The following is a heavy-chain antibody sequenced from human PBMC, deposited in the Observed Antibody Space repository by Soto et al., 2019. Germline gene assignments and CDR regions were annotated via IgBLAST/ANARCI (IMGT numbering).Heavy chain of an antibody. CDR2: IKFDGSEK. CDR3: VKDGGYCSSATCYSPRNHYFDA. J-gene: IGHJ5*02. CDR1: GFDFSVYW. D-gene: IGHD2-2*01. Sequence: GGSLRLSCAASGFDFSVYWMSWVRQAPGKGPEWVANIKFDGSEKQYVDSVKGRFTTSRDNARNSVFLQMNSLRAGDTAVYYCVKDGGYCSSATCYSPRNHYFDAWGQGTLVTVSS. V-gene: IGHV3-7*03.